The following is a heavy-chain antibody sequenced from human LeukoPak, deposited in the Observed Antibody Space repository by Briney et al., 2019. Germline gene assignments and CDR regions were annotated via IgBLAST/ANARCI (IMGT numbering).Heavy chain of an antibody. CDR3: AREGYYGSGSPPSLYFDY. D-gene: IGHD3-10*01. V-gene: IGHV3-7*01. CDR1: GITFSRFW. Sequence: GGSLRLSCAASGITFSRFWMSWVRQAPGKGLQWVATINQDGSEKHYVDSVKGRFTISRDNSRSTLYLQMNSLRPEDTAIYYCAREGYYGSGSPPSLYFDYWGQGTLVTVSS. J-gene: IGHJ4*02. CDR2: INQDGSEK.